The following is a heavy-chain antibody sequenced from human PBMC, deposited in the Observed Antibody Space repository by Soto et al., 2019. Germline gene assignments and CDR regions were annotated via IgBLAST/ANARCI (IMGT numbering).Heavy chain of an antibody. CDR3: AAGDSSGYTPDAFDI. V-gene: IGHV1-58*01. CDR1: GFTFTSSA. Sequence: SVKVSCKASGFTFTSSAVQWVRQARGQRLEWIGWIVVGSGNTNYAQKFQERVTIARDMSTSTAYMGLSSLRSEDTAVYYCAAGDSSGYTPDAFDIWGQGTMVTVSS. J-gene: IGHJ3*02. D-gene: IGHD3-22*01. CDR2: IVVGSGNT.